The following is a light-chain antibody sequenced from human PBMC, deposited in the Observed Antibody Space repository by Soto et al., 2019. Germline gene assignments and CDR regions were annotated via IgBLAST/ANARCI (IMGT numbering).Light chain of an antibody. J-gene: IGLJ2*01. CDR2: DNN. V-gene: IGLV1-51*01. CDR3: GTWDASLGAGI. CDR1: TSNIGNNF. Sequence: QSVLTQPPSVSAAPRQQVTISCSGSTSNIGNNFVSWYQQFPGTAPKLLIYDNNKRPSGIPDRFSGSRSGTSATLGITGLQTGDEADYYCGTWDASLGAGIFGGVTKLTVL.